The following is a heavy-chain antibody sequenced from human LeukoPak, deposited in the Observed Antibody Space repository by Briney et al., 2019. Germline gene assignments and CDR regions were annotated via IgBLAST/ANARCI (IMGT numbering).Heavy chain of an antibody. V-gene: IGHV1-69*05. CDR3: ARSDSSGYFPDAFDI. Sequence: GASVKVSCKASGGTFSSYAISWVRQAPGQGLEWMGGIIPIFGTANYAQKFQGRVRITTDESTSTAYMELSSLRSEDTAVYYCARSDSSGYFPDAFDIWGQGTMVTVSS. CDR2: IIPIFGTA. D-gene: IGHD3-22*01. J-gene: IGHJ3*02. CDR1: GGTFSSYA.